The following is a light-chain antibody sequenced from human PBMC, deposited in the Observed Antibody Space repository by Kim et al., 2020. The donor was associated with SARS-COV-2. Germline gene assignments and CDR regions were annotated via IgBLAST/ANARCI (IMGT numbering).Light chain of an antibody. Sequence: EILMTQSPATLSVSAGERATLSCRASQSISSNLAWYQLKPGQAPRLLIYGASTRATGVPARFSGGGSGTEFTLTISGLQSEDFAVYYCQQYTNWPPWTFGQGTKLEI. V-gene: IGKV3-15*01. CDR2: GAS. J-gene: IGKJ1*01. CDR3: QQYTNWPPWT. CDR1: QSISSN.